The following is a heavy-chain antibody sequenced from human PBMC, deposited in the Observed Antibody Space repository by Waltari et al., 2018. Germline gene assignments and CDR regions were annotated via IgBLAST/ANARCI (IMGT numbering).Heavy chain of an antibody. CDR2: MNPNSGNT. J-gene: IGHJ6*02. Sequence: QVQLVQSGAEVKKPGASVKVSCKASGYTFTSYDINWVRQATGQGLEWMGWMNPNSGNTGYAQKFQGRVTITRNTSISTAYMELSSLRSEDTAVYYCARWEATDYYYYYGMDVWGQGTTVTVSS. V-gene: IGHV1-8*03. CDR1: GYTFTSYD. D-gene: IGHD1-26*01. CDR3: ARWEATDYYYYYGMDV.